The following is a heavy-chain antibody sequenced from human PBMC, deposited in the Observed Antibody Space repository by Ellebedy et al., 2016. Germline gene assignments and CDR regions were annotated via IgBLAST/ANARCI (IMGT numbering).Heavy chain of an antibody. Sequence: ASVKVSCKASGGTFSTYGISWVRQAPGQGLAWMGGIIPFLGIVNFAQKFQGRVTITADKSTSTAYMELSSLRSEDTAVYYCAREINQFGSGSQGAFDIWGQGTMVTVSS. CDR2: IIPFLGIV. D-gene: IGHD3-10*01. J-gene: IGHJ3*02. CDR1: GGTFSTYG. CDR3: AREINQFGSGSQGAFDI. V-gene: IGHV1-69*10.